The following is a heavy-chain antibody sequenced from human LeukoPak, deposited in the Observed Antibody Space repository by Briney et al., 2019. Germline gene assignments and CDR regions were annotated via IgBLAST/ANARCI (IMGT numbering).Heavy chain of an antibody. CDR2: ISGSGGSA. Sequence: QPGGSLRLSCAASGFTFSSYAMSWVRQAPGKGLEWVSAISGSGGSAYYADSVKGRFTISRDNSKNTLYLQMNSLRAEDTAVYYCAKDGIAARLADYWGQGTLVTVSS. CDR3: AKDGIAARLADY. D-gene: IGHD6-6*01. J-gene: IGHJ4*02. V-gene: IGHV3-23*01. CDR1: GFTFSSYA.